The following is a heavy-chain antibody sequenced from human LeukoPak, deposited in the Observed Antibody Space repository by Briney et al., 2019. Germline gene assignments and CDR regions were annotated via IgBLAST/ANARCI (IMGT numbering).Heavy chain of an antibody. Sequence: ASVKVSCKASGYSFTGYYIHWVRQAPGQGLEWMGRINPNSGGTNYAQKFQVRLTMTRDTSISTAYMELSRLTSDDTAVYFCARDLEALAAFDYWGQGTLVTVSS. CDR3: ARDLEALAAFDY. J-gene: IGHJ4*02. D-gene: IGHD2-15*01. CDR2: INPNSGGT. V-gene: IGHV1-2*06. CDR1: GYSFTGYY.